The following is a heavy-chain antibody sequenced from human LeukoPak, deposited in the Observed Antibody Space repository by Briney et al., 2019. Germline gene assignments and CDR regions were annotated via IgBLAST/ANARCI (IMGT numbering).Heavy chain of an antibody. CDR1: GGSISSSSYY. V-gene: IGHV4-39*07. D-gene: IGHD3-22*01. CDR2: IYYSGST. CDR3: ASSYDSSGYYGY. J-gene: IGHJ4*02. Sequence: SETLSLTCTVSGGSISSSSYYWGWIRQPPGKGLEWIGSIYYSGSTYYNPSLKSRVTISVDTSKNQFSLKLSSVTAADTAVYYCASSYDSSGYYGYWGQGTLVTVSS.